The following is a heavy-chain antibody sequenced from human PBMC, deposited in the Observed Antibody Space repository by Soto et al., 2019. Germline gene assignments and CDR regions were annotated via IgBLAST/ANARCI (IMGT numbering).Heavy chain of an antibody. CDR2: IGRNAYGGKT. J-gene: IGHJ4*02. Sequence: GGSLRLSCTGSGFTFGDYGMTWVRQAPGKGLEWVGFIGRNAYGGKTDYAASVKGRFTISRDDSKSIAYLQMNSLRTEDTALYYFTRALSLDFDXWGQGTLVTVSX. V-gene: IGHV3-49*04. CDR1: GFTFGDYG. D-gene: IGHD3-16*01. CDR3: TRALSLDFDX.